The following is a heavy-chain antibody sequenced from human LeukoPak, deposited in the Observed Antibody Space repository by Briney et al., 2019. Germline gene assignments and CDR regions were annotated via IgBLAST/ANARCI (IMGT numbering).Heavy chain of an antibody. V-gene: IGHV4-59*01. CDR1: GGSISSYY. Sequence: SETLSLTCTVSGGSISSYYWSWIRQPPGKGLEWIGYIYYSGSTNYNPSLKSRVTISVDTSKNQFSLKLSSVTAADTAVYYCARIRYGGLHDAFDIWGQGTMVTVSS. CDR3: ARIRYGGLHDAFDI. CDR2: IYYSGST. J-gene: IGHJ3*02. D-gene: IGHD4-23*01.